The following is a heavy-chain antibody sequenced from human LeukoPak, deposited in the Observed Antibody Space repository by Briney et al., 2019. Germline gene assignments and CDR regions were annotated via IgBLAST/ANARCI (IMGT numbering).Heavy chain of an antibody. CDR2: IYYSGST. V-gene: IGHV4-59*01. CDR1: GGSISSYY. Sequence: PSETLSLTCTVSGGSISSYYWSWIRQPPGKGLEWIGYIYYSGSTNYNPSPKSRVTISVDTSKNQFSLKLSSVTAADTAVYYCARAHSSGWYSPKGDYYGMDVWGQGTTVTVSS. J-gene: IGHJ6*02. D-gene: IGHD6-19*01. CDR3: ARAHSSGWYSPKGDYYGMDV.